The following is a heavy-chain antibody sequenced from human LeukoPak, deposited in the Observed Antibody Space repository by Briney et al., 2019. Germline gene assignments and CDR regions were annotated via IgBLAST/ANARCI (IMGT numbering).Heavy chain of an antibody. CDR3: ARGNKYPGVFDY. D-gene: IGHD1/OR15-1a*01. V-gene: IGHV4-59*01. CDR2: IYNSGTT. Sequence: SETLSLTCSVSFGSIRDYYWSWIRQPPGKGLEWIGYIYNSGTTSYNPSLKGQVTISVDTSKNQLSLKLSSVTAADTAVYYCARGNKYPGVFDYWGQGTLVTVSS. J-gene: IGHJ4*02. CDR1: FGSIRDYY.